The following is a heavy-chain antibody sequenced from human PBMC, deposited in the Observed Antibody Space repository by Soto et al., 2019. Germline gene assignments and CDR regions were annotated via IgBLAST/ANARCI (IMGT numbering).Heavy chain of an antibody. J-gene: IGHJ3*02. Sequence: EVQLVETGGGLIQPGGSLRLSCAASGLTVSSNYMNWVRQAPGKGLEWVSVLYSGGSTHYAGSVKGRFIISRDNSKNTVYLQMNSLRAEDTAVYYRARDRPGDEGDAFDIWGHGTMGTVSS. CDR2: LYSGGST. V-gene: IGHV3-53*02. CDR1: GLTVSSNY. CDR3: ARDRPGDEGDAFDI. D-gene: IGHD3-10*01.